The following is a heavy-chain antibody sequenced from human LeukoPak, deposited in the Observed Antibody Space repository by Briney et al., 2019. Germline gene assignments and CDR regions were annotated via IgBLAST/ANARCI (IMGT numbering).Heavy chain of an antibody. CDR1: GFIFSSYG. Sequence: GGSLRLSCAASGFIFSSYGIHWVRQAPGKGLEWVAFIRSDGTKYYADSVKGRFTISRDNSKNTLYLQLNSLRSEDTAMYYCAKDLTGFSTTWYPWGQGTLVTVSS. CDR3: AKDLTGFSTTWYP. J-gene: IGHJ5*02. D-gene: IGHD2-2*01. V-gene: IGHV3-30*02. CDR2: IRSDGTK.